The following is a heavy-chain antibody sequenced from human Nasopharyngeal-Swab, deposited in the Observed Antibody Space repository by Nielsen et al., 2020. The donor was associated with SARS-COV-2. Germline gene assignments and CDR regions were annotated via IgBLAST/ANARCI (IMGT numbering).Heavy chain of an antibody. CDR3: ASHLVVRGYSGNDPRYSSGWYSFDP. D-gene: IGHD6-19*01. J-gene: IGHJ5*02. CDR2: IYHSGST. CDR1: GDFISSSY. V-gene: IGHV4-59*01. Sequence: SETLSLTCTVSGDFISSSYWSWIRQPPGKGLEWIGYIYHSGSTKYNPSLKSRVTISVDTSKNQFSLKLNSVTAADTAVYYCASHLVVRGYSGNDPRYSSGWYSFDPWGQGTLVTVSS.